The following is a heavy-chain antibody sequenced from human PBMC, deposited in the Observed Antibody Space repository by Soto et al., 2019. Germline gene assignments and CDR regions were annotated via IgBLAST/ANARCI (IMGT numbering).Heavy chain of an antibody. CDR3: AREVYYDSSGYRSYYFDY. V-gene: IGHV3-53*01. D-gene: IGHD3-22*01. J-gene: IGHJ4*02. Sequence: GGSLRLSCAASGFTVSSNYMSWVRQAPGKGLEWVSVIYSGGSTYYADPVKGRFTISRDNSKNTLYLQMNSLRAEDTAVYYCAREVYYDSSGYRSYYFDYWGQGTLVTVSS. CDR1: GFTVSSNY. CDR2: IYSGGST.